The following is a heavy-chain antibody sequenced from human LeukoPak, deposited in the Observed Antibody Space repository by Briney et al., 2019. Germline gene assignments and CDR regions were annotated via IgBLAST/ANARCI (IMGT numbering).Heavy chain of an antibody. CDR1: GFTFDDYG. J-gene: IGHJ6*03. CDR2: INWNGGST. D-gene: IGHD3-10*01. V-gene: IGHV3-20*04. Sequence: GGSLRLSCAASGFTFDDYGMSWVRQAPGKGLEWVSGINWNGGSTGYADSVKGRFTISRDNAKNSLYLQMNSLRAEDTALYYCARAMVRGFIHRYMDVWGKGTTVTVSS. CDR3: ARAMVRGFIHRYMDV.